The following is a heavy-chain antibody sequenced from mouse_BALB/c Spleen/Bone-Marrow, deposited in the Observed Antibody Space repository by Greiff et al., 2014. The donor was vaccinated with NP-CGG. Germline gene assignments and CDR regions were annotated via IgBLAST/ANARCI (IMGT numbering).Heavy chain of an antibody. CDR2: IYPYSGNT. J-gene: IGHJ3*01. D-gene: IGHD2-3*01. Sequence: VQLQQSGPELVKPGASVKISCRASGYTFTDYNMHWVKQSHGESLEWIGYIYPYSGNTAYNQRFKNKATLTVDNSSSTAHMELRSLTSEDSAVYYCARFDDDYWGVAHWGQGTLVTVSA. V-gene: IGHV1S29*02. CDR1: GYTFTDYN. CDR3: ARFDDDYWGVAH.